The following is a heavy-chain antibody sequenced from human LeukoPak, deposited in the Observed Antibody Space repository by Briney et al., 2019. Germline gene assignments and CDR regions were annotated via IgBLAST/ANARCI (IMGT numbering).Heavy chain of an antibody. Sequence: GRSLRLSCAASGFTFSSYGMHWVRQAPGKGLEWVAVIWYDGSNKYYADSVKGRFTISRDNSKNTLYLQMNSLRAEDTAVYYCARSASTFYDSSGHQFDYWGQGTLVTVSS. V-gene: IGHV3-30*19. CDR3: ARSASTFYDSSGHQFDY. CDR1: GFTFSSYG. J-gene: IGHJ4*02. CDR2: IWYDGSNK. D-gene: IGHD3-22*01.